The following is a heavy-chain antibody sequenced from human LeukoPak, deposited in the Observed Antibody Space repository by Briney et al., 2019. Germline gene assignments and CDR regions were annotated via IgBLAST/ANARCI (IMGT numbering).Heavy chain of an antibody. CDR2: IIPIFGTA. CDR3: ARESPREGGWFDP. J-gene: IGHJ5*02. Sequence: SVKVSCKASGGTFSSYAISWVRQAAGQGLEWMGGIIPIFGTANYAQKFQGRVTITTDESTSTAYMELSSLRSEDTAVYYCARESPREGGWFDPWGQGTLVTASS. V-gene: IGHV1-69*05. D-gene: IGHD5-24*01. CDR1: GGTFSSYA.